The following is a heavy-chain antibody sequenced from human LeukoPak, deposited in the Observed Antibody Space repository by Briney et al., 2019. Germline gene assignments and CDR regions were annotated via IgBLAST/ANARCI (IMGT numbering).Heavy chain of an antibody. CDR2: INPSGGST. CDR3: ARDRSSGWYPLDY. J-gene: IGHJ4*02. D-gene: IGHD6-13*01. Sequence: GASLKVSRKASGYIFTNYYMHWVRQAPGQGLEWMGIINPSGGSTSYAQKFQGRVTMTTDSPTSTVYLELSSLRSEDTAMYYCARDRSSGWYPLDYWGQGTLVTVSS. V-gene: IGHV1-46*01. CDR1: GYIFTNYY.